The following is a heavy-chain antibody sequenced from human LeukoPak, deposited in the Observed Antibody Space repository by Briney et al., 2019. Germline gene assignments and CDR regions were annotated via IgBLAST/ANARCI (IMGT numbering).Heavy chain of an antibody. J-gene: IGHJ4*02. CDR1: GFTFSSYA. CDR2: ISGSSDYI. V-gene: IGHV3-21*01. Sequence: GGSLRLSCAASGFTFSSYAMHWVRQAPGKGLEWVSAISGSSDYIYYADSVKGRFTISRDNAKNSLFLQMNSLRAEDTAVYYCARAPTVLVGYCSSASCQADYWGQGTLVTVSS. CDR3: ARAPTVLVGYCSSASCQADY. D-gene: IGHD2-2*01.